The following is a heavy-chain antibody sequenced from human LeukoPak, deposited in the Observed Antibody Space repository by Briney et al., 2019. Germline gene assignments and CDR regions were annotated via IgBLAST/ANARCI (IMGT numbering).Heavy chain of an antibody. V-gene: IGHV4-59*01. CDR2: IYYSGST. J-gene: IGHJ4*02. CDR1: GGSISSYY. Sequence: SETLSLTCTVSGGSISSYYWSWIRQPPGKGLKWIGYIYYSGSTNYNPSLKSRVTISVDTSKNQFSLKLSSVTAADTAVYYCASQSIAARPIVYWGQGTLVTVSS. D-gene: IGHD6-6*01. CDR3: ASQSIAARPIVY.